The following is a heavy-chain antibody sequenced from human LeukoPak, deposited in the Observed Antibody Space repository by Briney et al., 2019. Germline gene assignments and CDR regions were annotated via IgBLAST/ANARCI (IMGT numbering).Heavy chain of an antibody. CDR2: MFYSGST. D-gene: IGHD4/OR15-4a*01. CDR3: ARHSDRGANIQGFHT. V-gene: IGHV4-39*01. CDR1: GDSITSGNYL. J-gene: IGHJ3*02. Sequence: KPSETLSLTCTVSGDSITSGNYLWGWIRQPPGKELEWIASMFYSGSTFYNPSLKSRLTISIDTSKNQFSLKVSSVTAADTAIYYWARHSDRGANIQGFHTWGQGTKVSVSS.